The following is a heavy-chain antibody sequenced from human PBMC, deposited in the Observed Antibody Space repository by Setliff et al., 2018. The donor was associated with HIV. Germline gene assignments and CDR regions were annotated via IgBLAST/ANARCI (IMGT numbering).Heavy chain of an antibody. Sequence: SETLSLTCTVSGGSITRTPYYWGWIRQPPGKGLEWIGSIYHTGITNYNPSLKSRLSTSIDTSKNQFSLSLRSVTAADTAVYYCAGGSWKDGAQGYFFDHWGQGTLVTVSS. CDR2: IYHTGIT. CDR1: GGSITRTPYY. J-gene: IGHJ4*02. CDR3: AGGSWKDGAQGYFFDH. D-gene: IGHD1-1*01. V-gene: IGHV4-39*07.